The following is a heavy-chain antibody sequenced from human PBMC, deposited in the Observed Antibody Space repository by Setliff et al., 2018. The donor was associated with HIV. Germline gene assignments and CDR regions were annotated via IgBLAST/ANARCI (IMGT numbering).Heavy chain of an antibody. CDR2: ISIGSGAAI. J-gene: IGHJ6*02. CDR1: GFTFRNYN. D-gene: IGHD3-10*01. CDR3: ARDYLYYNMYNGSPVYGMDV. V-gene: IGHV3-21*01. Sequence: GGSLRLSCAASGFTFRNYNFNWVRQAPGRGLEWVSSISIGSGAAIYYAESVQGRFTVSRDNSKNSLYLQMNSLRVKDTAVYYCARDYLYYNMYNGSPVYGMDVWGQGTTVTVSS.